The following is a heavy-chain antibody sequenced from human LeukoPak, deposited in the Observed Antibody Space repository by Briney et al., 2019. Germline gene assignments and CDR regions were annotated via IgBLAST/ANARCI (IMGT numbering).Heavy chain of an antibody. J-gene: IGHJ6*04. V-gene: IGHV1-69*13. CDR2: IIPIFGTA. CDR3: ARTDTGYCSSTSCSNYYYYGMDV. D-gene: IGHD2-2*01. Sequence: ASVKVSCKASGGTFSSYAISWVRQAPGQGLEWMGRIIPIFGTANYAQKFQGRVTITADESTSTAYMELSSLRSEDTAVYYCARTDTGYCSSTSCSNYYYYGMDVWGKGTTVTVSS. CDR1: GGTFSSYA.